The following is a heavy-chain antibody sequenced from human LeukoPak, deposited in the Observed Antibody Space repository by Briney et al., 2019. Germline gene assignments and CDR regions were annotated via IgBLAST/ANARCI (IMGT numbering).Heavy chain of an antibody. D-gene: IGHD1-1*01. J-gene: IGHJ5*02. CDR2: ISDSGGS. CDR3: ARTRRVGGGGYFDP. Sequence: SETLSLTCSVSGGSVSSGISYWSWIRQPPGEGLEWIAYISDSGGSDYNPSLKSRVTISVDTSKNQVSLNLTSMTAADTAVYYCARTRRVGGGGYFDPWGQGTLVTVSS. CDR1: GGSVSSGISY. V-gene: IGHV4-61*01.